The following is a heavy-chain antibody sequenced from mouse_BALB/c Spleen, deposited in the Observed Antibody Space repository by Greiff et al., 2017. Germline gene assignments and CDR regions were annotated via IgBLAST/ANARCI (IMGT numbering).Heavy chain of an antibody. D-gene: IGHD1-2*01. CDR3: TRSGFITTAFDY. CDR2: IYPSDSYT. Sequence: QVQLQQPGAELVRPGASVKLSCKASGYTFTSYWINWVKQRPGQGLEWIGNIYPSDSYTNYNQKFKDKATLTVDKSSSTAYMQLSSPTSEDSAVYYCTRSGFITTAFDYWGQGTTLTVSS. CDR1: GYTFTSYW. J-gene: IGHJ2*01. V-gene: IGHV1-69*02.